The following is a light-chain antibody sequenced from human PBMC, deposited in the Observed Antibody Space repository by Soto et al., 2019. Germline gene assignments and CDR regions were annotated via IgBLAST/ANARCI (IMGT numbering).Light chain of an antibody. CDR1: QSISTY. CDR3: QQSYSTTKWT. J-gene: IGKJ1*01. V-gene: IGKV1-39*01. CDR2: AAS. Sequence: DIQMTQSPSSLSASVGDRVTITCRASQSISTYLNWYQQKPGKAPKLLIYAASSLQSGVPSGFSGSGSGTDFTLTISSLQPEDFATYYCQQSYSTTKWTFGQGTKVEIK.